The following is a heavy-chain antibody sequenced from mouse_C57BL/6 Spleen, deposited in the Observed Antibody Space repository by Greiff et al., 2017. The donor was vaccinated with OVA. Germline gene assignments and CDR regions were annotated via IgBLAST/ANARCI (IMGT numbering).Heavy chain of an antibody. CDR2: IYPGDGDT. Sequence: VQLQESGPELVKTGASVKISCKASGYAFSRSWMNWVKQRPGKGLEWLGRIYPGDGDTNYNGKFSGKATLTADKSSSTAYMQLSSLTSEDSAVYFCARELGPFDYWGQGTALTVYS. D-gene: IGHD4-1*01. CDR1: GYAFSRSW. CDR3: ARELGPFDY. J-gene: IGHJ2*01. V-gene: IGHV1-82*01.